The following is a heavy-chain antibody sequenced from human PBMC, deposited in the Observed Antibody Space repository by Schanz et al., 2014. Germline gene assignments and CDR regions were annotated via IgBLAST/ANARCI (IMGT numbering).Heavy chain of an antibody. CDR3: ASAECSSTSCYTGYDYMDV. Sequence: VQLVQSGAEVKRPGASVRASCKASGYTFTSYDFNWVRQAPGQGLEWMGWMNPDSGNTGYAQKFQGRVTITSDKSTSTASMELTSLRSDDTAVYYCASAECSSTSCYTGYDYMDVWGKGTPVTVSS. D-gene: IGHD2-2*02. CDR1: GYTFTSYD. V-gene: IGHV1-8*01. J-gene: IGHJ6*03. CDR2: MNPDSGNT.